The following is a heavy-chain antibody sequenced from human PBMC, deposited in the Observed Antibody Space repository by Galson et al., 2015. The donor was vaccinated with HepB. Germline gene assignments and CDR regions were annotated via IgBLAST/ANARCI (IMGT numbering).Heavy chain of an antibody. CDR2: IYPGDSDT. D-gene: IGHD6-19*01. Sequence: QSGAEVKKPGESLKISCKGSGYSFTSYWIGWVRQMPGKGLEWMGIIYPGDSDTRFSPSFQGQVTISADKSISTAYLQWSSLKASDTAMYYCARRHGSGWSNDKNWFDPWGQGTLVTVSS. CDR3: ARRHGSGWSNDKNWFDP. J-gene: IGHJ5*02. CDR1: GYSFTSYW. V-gene: IGHV5-51*03.